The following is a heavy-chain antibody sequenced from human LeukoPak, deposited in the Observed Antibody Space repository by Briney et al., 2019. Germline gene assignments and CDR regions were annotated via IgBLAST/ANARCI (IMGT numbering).Heavy chain of an antibody. D-gene: IGHD6-19*01. CDR2: VTPILGIA. CDR3: ARGQWLVPSGNWFDP. CDR1: GGTFSSYA. V-gene: IGHV1-69*04. Sequence: SVKVSCKASGGTFSSYAISWVRQAPGQGLEWMGRVTPILGIANYAQKFQGRVTITADKSTSTAYMELSSLRSEDTAVYYCARGQWLVPSGNWFDPWGQGTLVTVSS. J-gene: IGHJ5*02.